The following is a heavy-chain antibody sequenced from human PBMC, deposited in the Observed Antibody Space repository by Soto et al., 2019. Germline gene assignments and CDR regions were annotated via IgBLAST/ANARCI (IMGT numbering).Heavy chain of an antibody. CDR2: ISGDGGST. Sequence: SLRLSCAASGFTFSSYAMSWVRQAPGKGLEWVSVISGDGGSTYYADSVKGRFTISRDNSKNTLYLQINSLRAEDTGVYYCARGDYVDHSAPNSHSFDRWGQGRMVTVSS. J-gene: IGHJ3*02. CDR3: ARGDYVDHSAPNSHSFDR. V-gene: IGHV3-23*01. D-gene: IGHD3-16*01. CDR1: GFTFSSYA.